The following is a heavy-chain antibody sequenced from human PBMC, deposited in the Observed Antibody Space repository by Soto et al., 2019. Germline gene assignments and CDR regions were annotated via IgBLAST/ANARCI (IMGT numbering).Heavy chain of an antibody. D-gene: IGHD1-20*01. Sequence: QAQLMQSGAEVKKPGSSVKVSCKASGGTFSGYAINWVRQAPGQGLEWMGGIIPLLGITDYGQKFQGRITIAEDESTGTAYMDLSGLRAEDTAVYYCARDPRSITGTTSSEDFQHWGQGTLVSVSS. CDR1: GGTFSGYA. CDR2: IIPLLGIT. CDR3: ARDPRSITGTTSSEDFQH. J-gene: IGHJ1*01. V-gene: IGHV1-69*01.